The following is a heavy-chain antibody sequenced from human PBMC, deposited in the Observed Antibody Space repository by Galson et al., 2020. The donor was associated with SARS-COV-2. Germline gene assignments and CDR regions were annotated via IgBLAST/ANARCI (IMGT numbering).Heavy chain of an antibody. CDR2: IYYSGST. Sequence: SETLSLTCTVSGGSISSDGYYWSWIRQHPGKGLEWIGYIYYSGSTYYSPSLKSRVTISVDTSTNQFSLKLSSVTAADTAVYYCARDVTGGNWFDPWGQGTLVTVSS. J-gene: IGHJ5*02. CDR1: GGSISSDGYY. CDR3: ARDVTGGNWFDP. V-gene: IGHV4-31*03. D-gene: IGHD2-21*02.